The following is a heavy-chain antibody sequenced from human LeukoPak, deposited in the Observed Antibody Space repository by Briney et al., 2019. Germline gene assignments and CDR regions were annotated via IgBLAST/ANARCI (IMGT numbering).Heavy chain of an antibody. CDR2: INHSGST. CDR3: ARRGRGYDLNLYFDY. CDR1: GGSFSGYY. D-gene: IGHD5-12*01. J-gene: IGHJ4*02. V-gene: IGHV4-34*01. Sequence: NPSETLSLTCAVYGGSFSGYYWSWIRQPPGKGLEWIGEINHSGSTNYNPSLKSRVTISVDTSKNQFSLKLSSVTAADTAVYYCARRGRGYDLNLYFDYWGQGTLVTVSS.